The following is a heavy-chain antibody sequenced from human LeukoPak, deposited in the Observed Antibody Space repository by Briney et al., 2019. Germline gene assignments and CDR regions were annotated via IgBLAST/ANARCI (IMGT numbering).Heavy chain of an antibody. D-gene: IGHD3-10*01. V-gene: IGHV3-23*01. CDR3: AKEAYYYGSGSYGDDAFDI. J-gene: IGHJ3*02. CDR2: ISGSGGST. Sequence: GGSLRLSCAASGFTFSSYAMSWVRQAPGKGLEWVSAISGSGGSTYYADSVKGRFTISRDNSKNTLYLQMNSLRAEDTAVYYCAKEAYYYGSGSYGDDAFDIWGQGTMVTVSS. CDR1: GFTFSSYA.